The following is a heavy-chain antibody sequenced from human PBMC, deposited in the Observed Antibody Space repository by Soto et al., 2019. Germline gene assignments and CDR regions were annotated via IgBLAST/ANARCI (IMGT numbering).Heavy chain of an antibody. Sequence: QVQLQESGPGLVKPSQTLSLTCTVSGGSISSGGYYWSWIRQHPGKGLEWIGYIYYSGSTYYNPSLKSRVTRSVDTSKNQFTLKLSSVTAADTAVYYCARRGCSGGSCYSDAFDIWGQGTMVTVSS. D-gene: IGHD2-15*01. J-gene: IGHJ3*02. CDR1: GGSISSGGYY. V-gene: IGHV4-31*03. CDR3: ARRGCSGGSCYSDAFDI. CDR2: IYYSGST.